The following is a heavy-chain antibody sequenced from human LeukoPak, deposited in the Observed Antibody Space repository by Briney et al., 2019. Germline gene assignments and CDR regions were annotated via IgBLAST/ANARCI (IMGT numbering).Heavy chain of an antibody. Sequence: ASVKVSCKASGYTSTSYDINWVRQATGQGLEWMGWTNPNSGNTGYAQKFQGRVTMTRNTSISTAYMELSSLRSEDTAVYYCARGVRGYCSSTSCYYFYWGQGTLVTVSS. CDR2: TNPNSGNT. CDR1: GYTSTSYD. J-gene: IGHJ4*02. D-gene: IGHD2-2*01. CDR3: ARGVRGYCSSTSCYYFY. V-gene: IGHV1-8*01.